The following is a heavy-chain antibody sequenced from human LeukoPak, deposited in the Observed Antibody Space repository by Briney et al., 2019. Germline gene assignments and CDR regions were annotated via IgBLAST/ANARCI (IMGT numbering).Heavy chain of an antibody. D-gene: IGHD5-18*01. CDR1: AFTFSSYS. Sequence: GGALRLSCAASAFTFSSYSMNWVRRAPGKGLEWVSSISSSSSYIYYADSVKGRFTISRDNAKNSLYLQMNSRRAEDTAVYYCAREIQLHQAVDYGGQGTLVTVS. CDR2: ISSSSSYI. J-gene: IGHJ4*02. V-gene: IGHV3-21*04. CDR3: AREIQLHQAVDY.